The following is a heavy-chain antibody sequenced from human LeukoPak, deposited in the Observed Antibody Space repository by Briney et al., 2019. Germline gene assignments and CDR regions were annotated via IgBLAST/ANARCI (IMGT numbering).Heavy chain of an antibody. J-gene: IGHJ4*02. V-gene: IGHV4-31*03. CDR2: IYYSGST. CDR3: ARERCSGGSCRFDY. Sequence: SETLSLTCTVSGGSISSSSYYWGWIRQHPGKGLEWIGYIYYSGSTYYNPSLKSRVTISVDTSKNQFSLKLSSVTAADTAVYYYARERCSGGSCRFDYWGQGTLVTVSS. D-gene: IGHD2-15*01. CDR1: GGSISSSSYY.